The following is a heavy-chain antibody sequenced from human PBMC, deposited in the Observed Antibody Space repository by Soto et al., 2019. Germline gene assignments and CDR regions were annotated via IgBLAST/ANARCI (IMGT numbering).Heavy chain of an antibody. Sequence: LRLSCAASGFTFRSFTMNWVRQAPGKGLEWVSTISSNSAYIYYTDALRGRFTISRDNAKNSLHLQMNSLRAEDTAVYYCTRDASRDSSARGWFDPWGPGTLVSVSS. D-gene: IGHD6-13*01. CDR1: GFTFRSFT. V-gene: IGHV3-21*01. J-gene: IGHJ5*02. CDR2: ISSNSAYI. CDR3: TRDASRDSSARGWFDP.